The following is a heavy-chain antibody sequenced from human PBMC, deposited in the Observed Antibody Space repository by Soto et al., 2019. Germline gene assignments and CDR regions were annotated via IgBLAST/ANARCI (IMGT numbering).Heavy chain of an antibody. CDR3: ARWVGASNWFDP. D-gene: IGHD1-26*01. V-gene: IGHV1-2*04. CDR2: LNTNSGDT. J-gene: IGHJ5*02. CDR1: GYTFTGYH. Sequence: ASVKVSFKAAGYTFTGYHLHWVRQAPGQGLEWMGWLNTNSGDTNYAQKFQGWVTMTRDTSINTAYVQLSRLRSDDTAVYYCARWVGASNWFDPGGQGTLVTVSS.